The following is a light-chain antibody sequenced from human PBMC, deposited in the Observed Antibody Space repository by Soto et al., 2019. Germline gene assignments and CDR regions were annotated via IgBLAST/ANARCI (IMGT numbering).Light chain of an antibody. V-gene: IGLV1-40*01. CDR3: QSYDSSLRGWV. CDR2: GNS. Sequence: QSVLTQPPSVSGAPGQRVNISCSGSSSNIGAGYDVHWYQQLPGTAPKLLIYGNSNRPSGVPDRFSGSKSGTSASLAITGLQAEDEADYYCQSYDSSLRGWVFGGGTKLTVL. CDR1: SSNIGAGYD. J-gene: IGLJ3*02.